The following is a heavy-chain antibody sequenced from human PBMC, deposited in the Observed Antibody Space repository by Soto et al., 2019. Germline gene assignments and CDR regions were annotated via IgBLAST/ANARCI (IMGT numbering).Heavy chain of an antibody. J-gene: IGHJ3*02. CDR2: IYYSGST. V-gene: IGHV4-39*01. CDR1: GGSISSSSYY. D-gene: IGHD3-3*01. CDR3: ARVEETYDFWSGYALGDAFDI. Sequence: SETLSLTCTVSGGSISSSSYYWGWIRQPPGKGLEWIGSIYYSGSTYYNPSLKSRVTISVDTSKNQFSLKLSSVTAADTAVYYCARVEETYDFWSGYALGDAFDIWGQGTMVTVSS.